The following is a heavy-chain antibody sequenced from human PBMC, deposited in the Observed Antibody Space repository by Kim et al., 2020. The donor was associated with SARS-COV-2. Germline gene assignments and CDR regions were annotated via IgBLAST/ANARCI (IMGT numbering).Heavy chain of an antibody. CDR3: AKRCQVDY. CDR1: GFTFSNYA. V-gene: IGHV3-23*01. J-gene: IGHJ4*02. Sequence: GGSLRLSCAASGFTFSNYAMSWVRQAQGKGLEWVSTVSIGGDSTSYADSVKGRFTISRDNSKNTLSLHMNSLRPEDTALYYCAKRCQVDYWGQGLLVTVSS. CDR2: VSIGGDST.